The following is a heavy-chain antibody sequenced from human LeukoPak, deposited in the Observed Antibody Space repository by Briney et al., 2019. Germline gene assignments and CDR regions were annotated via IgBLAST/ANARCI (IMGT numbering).Heavy chain of an antibody. CDR1: GFTFSSYA. Sequence: PGRSLRLSCAASGFTFSSYAMHWVRQAPGKGLEWVAVISYDGSNKYYADSVKGRFTISRDNSKNTLYLQMNSLRAEDTAVYYCARGRPSSEGYFDYWGQGTLVTVPS. V-gene: IGHV3-30*04. J-gene: IGHJ4*02. CDR2: ISYDGSNK. CDR3: ARGRPSSEGYFDY. D-gene: IGHD2-15*01.